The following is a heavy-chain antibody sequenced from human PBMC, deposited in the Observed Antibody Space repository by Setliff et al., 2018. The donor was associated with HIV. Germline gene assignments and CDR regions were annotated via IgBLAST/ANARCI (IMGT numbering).Heavy chain of an antibody. CDR2: IYTSGST. D-gene: IGHD3-9*01. CDR3: ARGGVLRYFDWAY. J-gene: IGHJ4*02. Sequence: PSETLSLTCTVSGGSISNYYWSWIRQPPGKGLEWIGYIYTSGSTDYNPSLKSRVTISVDTSKNQFSLKRSSVTAADTAVYYCARGGVLRYFDWAYWGQGTLVTVSS. CDR1: GGSISNYY. V-gene: IGHV4-4*08.